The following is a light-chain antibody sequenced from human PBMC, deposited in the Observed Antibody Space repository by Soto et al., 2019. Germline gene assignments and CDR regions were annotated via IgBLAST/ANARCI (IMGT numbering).Light chain of an antibody. Sequence: QSALTQPRSVSGSPGQSVTISCTGTSSDVGGYNYVSWYQQHPGKAPKLMIYDVSKWPSGVPDRFSGSKSGNTASLTISGLQAGDEADYYCCSYAGSYTLYVFGTGTKVTVL. CDR2: DVS. CDR1: SSDVGGYNY. J-gene: IGLJ1*01. V-gene: IGLV2-11*01. CDR3: CSYAGSYTLYV.